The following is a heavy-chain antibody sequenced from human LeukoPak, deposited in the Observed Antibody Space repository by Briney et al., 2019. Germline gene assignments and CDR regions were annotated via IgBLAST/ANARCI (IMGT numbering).Heavy chain of an antibody. D-gene: IGHD6-19*01. CDR2: ISISGSSI. Sequence: PGGSLRLSCAASGFTFSSYEMNWVRQAPGKGLEWLSYISISGSSIYYADSVKGRFTISRDNAKNSLYLQMNTLRAEDTAVYYCARAQQWLGSYMDVWGKGTTVTVSS. J-gene: IGHJ6*03. V-gene: IGHV3-48*03. CDR3: ARAQQWLGSYMDV. CDR1: GFTFSSYE.